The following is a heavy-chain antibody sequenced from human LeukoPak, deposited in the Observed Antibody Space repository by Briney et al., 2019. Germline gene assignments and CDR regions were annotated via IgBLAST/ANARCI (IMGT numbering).Heavy chain of an antibody. CDR3: ARDGTVTTRGSYYLGY. D-gene: IGHD4-17*01. J-gene: IGHJ4*02. Sequence: PSETLSLTCTVSGGSISSSSYYWGWIRQPPGKGLEWIGSIYYSGSTYYNPSLKSRVTISVDTSKNQFSLKLSSVTAADTAVYYCARDGTVTTRGSYYLGYWGQGTLVTVSS. CDR2: IYYSGST. V-gene: IGHV4-39*07. CDR1: GGSISSSSYY.